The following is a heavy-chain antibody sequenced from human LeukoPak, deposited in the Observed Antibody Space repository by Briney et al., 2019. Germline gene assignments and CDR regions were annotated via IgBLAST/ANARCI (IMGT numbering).Heavy chain of an antibody. CDR1: GFTFSSYE. CDR2: ISSSGSTI. Sequence: GGSLRLSCAASGFTFSSYEMNWVRRAPGKGLEWVSYISSSGSTIYYADSVKGRFTISRDNAKNSLYLQMNSLGAEDTAVYYCAAAYGSGEGYFDYWGQGTLVTVSS. V-gene: IGHV3-48*03. D-gene: IGHD3-10*01. J-gene: IGHJ4*02. CDR3: AAAYGSGEGYFDY.